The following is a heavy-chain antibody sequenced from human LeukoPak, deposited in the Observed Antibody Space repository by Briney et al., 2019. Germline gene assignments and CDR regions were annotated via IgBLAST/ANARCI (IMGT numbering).Heavy chain of an antibody. CDR2: IYWDDDK. CDR3: AHTNMARGVMPDFDY. CDR1: GFSLSTSGVG. V-gene: IGHV2-5*02. D-gene: IGHD3-10*01. Sequence: SGPTLVKPTQTLTLTCTFSGFSLSTSGVGVGWIRQPPGKALEWLALIYWDDDKRYSPSLKSRLTITKDTSKNQVVLTMTSMDPVDTATYYCAHTNMARGVMPDFDYWGQGTLVTVSS. J-gene: IGHJ4*02.